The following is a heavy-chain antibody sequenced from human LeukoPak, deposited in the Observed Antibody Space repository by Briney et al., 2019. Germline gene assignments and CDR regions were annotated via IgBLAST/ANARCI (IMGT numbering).Heavy chain of an antibody. Sequence: GGSLRLSCAASGFTFSSYAMSWVRQAPGKGLEWVSAISGSGGSTYYADSVKGRFTISRDNAKNSLYLQMNSLRAEDTAVYYCAKGRWEPLNSFYYMDVWGKGTTVTVAS. CDR1: GFTFSSYA. CDR3: AKGRWEPLNSFYYMDV. D-gene: IGHD1-26*01. J-gene: IGHJ6*03. V-gene: IGHV3-23*01. CDR2: ISGSGGST.